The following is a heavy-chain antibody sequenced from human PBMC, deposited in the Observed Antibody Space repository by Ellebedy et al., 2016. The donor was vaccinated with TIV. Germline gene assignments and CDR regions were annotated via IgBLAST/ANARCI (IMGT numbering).Heavy chain of an antibody. V-gene: IGHV3-30-3*01. J-gene: IGHJ4*02. CDR3: ARAPDNGGTSGLYYLDY. CDR2: ISYDGTTK. D-gene: IGHD4-23*01. CDR1: GFTFSNYA. Sequence: GGSLRLSXAGSGFTFSNYAIHWVRQAPGKGLEWLSVISYDGTTKSYSDSVKGRFTISRDNSKNTLYLQMNSLRSEDTAVYFCARAPDNGGTSGLYYLDYWGQGTLVTISS.